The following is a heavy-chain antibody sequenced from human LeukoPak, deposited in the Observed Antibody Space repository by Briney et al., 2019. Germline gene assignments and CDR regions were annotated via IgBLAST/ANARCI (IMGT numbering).Heavy chain of an antibody. V-gene: IGHV3-21*01. J-gene: IGHJ4*02. CDR3: ARWLRLWYYFDY. Sequence: GGSLRLSCAASGFTFSSYSMNWVRQAPGKGLEWVSSISSSSSYIYYADSVKGRFTISRDNAKNSLYLQMNSLRAEDTAVYYCARWLRLWYYFDYWGQGTLVTVSS. CDR1: GFTFSSYS. CDR2: ISSSSSYI. D-gene: IGHD5-12*01.